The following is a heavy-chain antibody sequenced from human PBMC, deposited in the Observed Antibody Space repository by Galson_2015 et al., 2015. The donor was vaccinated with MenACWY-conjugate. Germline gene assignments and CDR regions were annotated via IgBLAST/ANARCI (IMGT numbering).Heavy chain of an antibody. D-gene: IGHD2-15*01. CDR2: IQQDGSEK. CDR3: ARDLGFYCSHNDCYSPY. V-gene: IGHV3-7*03. CDR1: GFTFNNYW. J-gene: IGHJ4*02. Sequence: SLRLSCAASGFTFNNYWMSWARQVPGKGPECVANIQQDGSEKYYVDSVRGRFTISRDKAKSSLVLHMNSLRAEDTAVYYCARDLGFYCSHNDCYSPYWGQGTLVTVSS.